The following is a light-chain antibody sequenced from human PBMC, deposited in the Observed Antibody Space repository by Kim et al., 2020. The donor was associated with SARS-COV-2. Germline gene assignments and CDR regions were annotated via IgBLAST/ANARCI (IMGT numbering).Light chain of an antibody. CDR3: CSYAGSGTYV. CDR1: SSDVGSYNL. V-gene: IGLV2-23*02. Sequence: GQSIPISCNGTSSDVGSYNLVSWYQQHPGKAPKLMIYEVIKRPSGVSNRFSGSKSGNTASLTISGLQAEDEADYYCCSYAGSGTYVFGSGTKVTVL. J-gene: IGLJ1*01. CDR2: EVI.